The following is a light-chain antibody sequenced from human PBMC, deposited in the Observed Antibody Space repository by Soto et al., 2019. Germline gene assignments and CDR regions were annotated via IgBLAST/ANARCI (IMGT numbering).Light chain of an antibody. Sequence: EIVMTQSPATLSVSPGERATLSCRASQSVNSNLAWYQQKPGQAPRLLIYGASTRATGVPARFSGSVSGTEFTLTVSSLQSEDFAVYFCQQYTNWPTFGQGTKVEIK. CDR2: GAS. CDR1: QSVNSN. CDR3: QQYTNWPT. V-gene: IGKV3-15*01. J-gene: IGKJ1*01.